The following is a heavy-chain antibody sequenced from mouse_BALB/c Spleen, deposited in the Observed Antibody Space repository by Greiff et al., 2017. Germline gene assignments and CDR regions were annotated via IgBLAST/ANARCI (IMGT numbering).Heavy chain of an antibody. V-gene: IGHV5-6-3*01. CDR2: INSNGGCT. D-gene: IGHD2-2*01. J-gene: IGHJ3*01. CDR3: ARDVGYPFAY. Sequence: EVQLVESGGGLVQPGGSLKLSCAASGFTFSSYGMSWVRQTPDKRLVLVATINSNGGCTYYPDSVKGRFTISRNNAKNTLYLQMSSLKSEDTAMFYCARDVGYPFAYWGQGTLVTVSA. CDR1: GFTFSSYG.